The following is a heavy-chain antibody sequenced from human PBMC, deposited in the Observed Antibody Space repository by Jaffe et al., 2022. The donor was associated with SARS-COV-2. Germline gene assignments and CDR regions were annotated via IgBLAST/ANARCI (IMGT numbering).Heavy chain of an antibody. D-gene: IGHD3-22*01. J-gene: IGHJ4*02. CDR3: ARGNSNSLDY. CDR2: IWYDGSNK. Sequence: QVQLVESGGGVVQPGRSLRLSCEASGFIFSNYGMHWVRQTPGTGLEWVALIWYDGSNKYYADSVQGRFTISRDYSKNTLYLQMNSLRAEDTAVYYCARGNSNSLDYWGQGTLVTVSS. V-gene: IGHV3-33*01. CDR1: GFIFSNYG.